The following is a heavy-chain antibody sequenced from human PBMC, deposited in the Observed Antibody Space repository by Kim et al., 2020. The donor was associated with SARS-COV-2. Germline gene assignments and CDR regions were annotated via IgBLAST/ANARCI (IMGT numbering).Heavy chain of an antibody. D-gene: IGHD1-1*01. CDR2: ISYSGST. CDR3: ARRLDNLDVVYFDY. J-gene: IGHJ4*01. V-gene: IGHV4-39*01. CDR1: GASVSSSPYY. Sequence: SETLSLTCTVSGASVSSSPYYWDWLRQPPGKGLEWIATISYSGSTDSTPSLKRRVTIFVDTSKNQFSLNLTSVTAADTVAYYCARRLDNLDVVYFDYWC.